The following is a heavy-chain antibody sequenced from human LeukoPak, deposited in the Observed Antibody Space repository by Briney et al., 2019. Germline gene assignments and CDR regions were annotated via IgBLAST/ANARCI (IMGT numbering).Heavy chain of an antibody. CDR3: AKESDSSWQN. J-gene: IGHJ4*02. V-gene: IGHV3-23*01. Sequence: GGSLRLSCAASGFTFSRYAMGWIRQAPGKGLEWVSAISDNSGRIYYADSVRGRFTISRDNSKSTLYLQTNSLGAEDTALYYCAKESDSSWQNWGQGTLVTVSS. CDR1: GFTFSRYA. CDR2: ISDNSGRI. D-gene: IGHD6-13*01.